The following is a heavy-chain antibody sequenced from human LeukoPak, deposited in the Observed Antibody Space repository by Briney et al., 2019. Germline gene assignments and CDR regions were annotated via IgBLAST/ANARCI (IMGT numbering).Heavy chain of an antibody. Sequence: PGGSLILSCSVSGLTFSSSDMHWVRQAPGKALEYVSAITFHGRDTYYADSVNGRFTISRDNSKDTLYLQMSNLRPEDTAIYYCVKVGISTYDHWGQGTLVTVSS. D-gene: IGHD2/OR15-2a*01. CDR2: ITFHGRDT. CDR3: VKVGISTYDH. V-gene: IGHV3-64D*06. CDR1: GLTFSSSD. J-gene: IGHJ4*02.